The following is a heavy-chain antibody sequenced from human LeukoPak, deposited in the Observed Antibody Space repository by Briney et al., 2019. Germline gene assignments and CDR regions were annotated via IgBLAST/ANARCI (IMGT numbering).Heavy chain of an antibody. CDR1: GGTFSSYA. CDR2: IIPILGIA. Sequence: SVKVSCKASGGTFSSYAISWVRQAPGQGLAWVGRIIPILGIANYAQKFQGRVTITADKSTSTAYMELSSLRSEDTAVYYCARVDSSSSAQRYFDYWGQGTLVTVSS. J-gene: IGHJ4*02. D-gene: IGHD6-6*01. CDR3: ARVDSSSSAQRYFDY. V-gene: IGHV1-69*04.